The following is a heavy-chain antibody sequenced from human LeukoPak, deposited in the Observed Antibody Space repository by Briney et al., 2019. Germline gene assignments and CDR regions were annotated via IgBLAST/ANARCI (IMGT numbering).Heavy chain of an antibody. CDR3: ARDETVTTGYYYYYMDV. J-gene: IGHJ6*03. CDR2: IKQDGSEK. D-gene: IGHD4-17*01. Sequence: GGSLRLSCAASGFTFSSYWMSWVRQAPGKGLEWVANIKQDGSEKYYVDSVKGRFTISRDNAKNSLYLQMNSLRAEDTAVYYCARDETVTTGYYYYYMDVWGKGTTVTVSS. V-gene: IGHV3-7*01. CDR1: GFTFSSYW.